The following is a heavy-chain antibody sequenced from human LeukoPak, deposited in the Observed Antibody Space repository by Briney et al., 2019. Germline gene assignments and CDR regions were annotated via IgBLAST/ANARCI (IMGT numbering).Heavy chain of an antibody. Sequence: GGSLRLSCAASGFTFSIYSMNWVRQAPGKGLEWLSSITSSSNYIYYADSVKGRFTISRDNVQNSLYLQMNSLRAEDTAMYYCARDRGYFDNWGQGTLVTVST. CDR1: GFTFSIYS. J-gene: IGHJ4*02. CDR3: ARDRGYFDN. CDR2: ITSSSNYI. V-gene: IGHV3-21*01. D-gene: IGHD3-10*01.